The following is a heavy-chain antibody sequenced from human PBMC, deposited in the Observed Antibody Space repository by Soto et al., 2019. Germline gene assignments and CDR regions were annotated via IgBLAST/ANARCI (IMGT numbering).Heavy chain of an antibody. CDR2: IIPILGIA. Sequence: QVQLVQSGAEVKKPGSSVKVSCKASGGTFSSYTISWVRHAPGQGLEWMGRIIPILGIANYAQKFQGRVTITADKSTSTAYMELSSLRSEDTAVYYCAKGDYDGVGYYYYGMDVWGQGTTVTVSS. V-gene: IGHV1-69*02. D-gene: IGHD4-17*01. CDR3: AKGDYDGVGYYYYGMDV. J-gene: IGHJ6*02. CDR1: GGTFSSYT.